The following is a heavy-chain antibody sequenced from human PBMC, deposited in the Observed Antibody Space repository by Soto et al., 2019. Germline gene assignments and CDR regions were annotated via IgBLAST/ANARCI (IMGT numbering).Heavy chain of an antibody. D-gene: IGHD2-8*02. Sequence: EVQLLESGGDLIQPGGSLRLSCVASGITFGSRAMSWVRQAPGEGLEWVSTITDTGGDAKYADSVRGRFTISRDNSKNTLFLQMNSLRVEDTAVYYCASDLVGTLDYSMGVWGQGTTVTVSS. J-gene: IGHJ6*02. CDR2: ITDTGGDA. CDR3: ASDLVGTLDYSMGV. V-gene: IGHV3-23*01. CDR1: GITFGSRA.